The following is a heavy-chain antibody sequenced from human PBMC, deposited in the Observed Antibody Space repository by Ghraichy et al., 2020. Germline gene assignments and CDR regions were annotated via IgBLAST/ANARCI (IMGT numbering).Heavy chain of an antibody. CDR2: ISSSGRTI. D-gene: IGHD4-23*01. Sequence: GESLNISCAASEFTFSDYYMHWVRQAPGKGLEWLSYISSSGRTIYYADSVKGRFTISRDNAKNSLYLQMNSLRADDTAVYYCVRDQGPPYGGNAAFDYWSQGTLVTVSS. V-gene: IGHV3-11*01. J-gene: IGHJ4*02. CDR1: EFTFSDYY. CDR3: VRDQGPPYGGNAAFDY.